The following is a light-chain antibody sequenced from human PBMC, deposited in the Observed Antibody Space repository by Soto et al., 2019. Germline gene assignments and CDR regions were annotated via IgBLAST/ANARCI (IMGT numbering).Light chain of an antibody. V-gene: IGLV2-14*01. CDR3: SSYTSTNTPYV. CDR1: SSDVGAYNF. CDR2: EVT. Sequence: QSVLTQPASVSGSPGQSITISCTGSSSDVGAYNFVSWYQHHPGRAPKLILYEVTTRPSGVSSRFSGSKPGNTASLTISGLQADDEATYYCSSYTSTNTPYVFGTGTKVTVL. J-gene: IGLJ1*01.